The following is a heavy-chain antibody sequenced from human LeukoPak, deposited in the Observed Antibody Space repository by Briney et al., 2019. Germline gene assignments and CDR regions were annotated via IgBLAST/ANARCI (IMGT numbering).Heavy chain of an antibody. V-gene: IGHV3-30*04. CDR3: AKSKSPYPMDYIFDF. J-gene: IGHJ4*02. D-gene: IGHD4-11*01. Sequence: EGSLRLSCAASGFTFSSYAMHWVRQAPGKGLEWVAVISNDGSITKYGDSVKGRFTISRDNSKNTLYVQMNSLRTDDAAVYYCAKSKSPYPMDYIFDFWGQGTLVTVSS. CDR2: ISNDGSIT. CDR1: GFTFSSYA.